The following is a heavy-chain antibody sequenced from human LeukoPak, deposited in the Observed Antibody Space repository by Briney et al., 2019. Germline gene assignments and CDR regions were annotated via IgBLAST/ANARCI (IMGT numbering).Heavy chain of an antibody. CDR3: ARDFDWPYSNGFDI. CDR1: GYTLTELS. J-gene: IGHJ3*02. Sequence: ASVKVSCKVSGYTLTELSMHWVRQAPGKGLEWMGRFDPEDGETIYAQKFQGRVTMTADTSADTAYMDLSRLRSDDTAVYYCARDFDWPYSNGFDIWGQGTMVTVSS. CDR2: FDPEDGET. D-gene: IGHD3-9*01. V-gene: IGHV1-24*01.